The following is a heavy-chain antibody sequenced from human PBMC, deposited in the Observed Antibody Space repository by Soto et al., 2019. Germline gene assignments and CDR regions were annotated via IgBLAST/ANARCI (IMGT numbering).Heavy chain of an antibody. CDR3: ARGSAMVGGVLMNVPYALAV. J-gene: IGHJ6*02. CDR2: VFYSGRT. D-gene: IGHD3-10*01. CDR1: GASISNYY. Sequence: NPSETLSLTCTVSGASISNYYWSWFRQPPEKRLEYIGYVFYSGRTGYNPSLKSRVTISVDSSKNQFSLKLTSVTAADTAVYYCARGSAMVGGVLMNVPYALAVWGQGTTVTVSS. V-gene: IGHV4-59*01.